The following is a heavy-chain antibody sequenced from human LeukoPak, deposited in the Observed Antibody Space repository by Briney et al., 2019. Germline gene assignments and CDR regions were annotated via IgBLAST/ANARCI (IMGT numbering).Heavy chain of an antibody. CDR2: ISAYNGNT. V-gene: IGHV1-18*01. CDR3: ARSYSSTSMDY. Sequence: ASVTVSCKASEYTFTRYGISWVRQAPGQGLEWMGWISAYNGNTKYAQKLQGRVTMTTDTSTNTAYMELRSLRSDDTAVYYCARSYSSTSMDYWGQGTLVTVPS. D-gene: IGHD6-6*01. CDR1: EYTFTRYG. J-gene: IGHJ4*02.